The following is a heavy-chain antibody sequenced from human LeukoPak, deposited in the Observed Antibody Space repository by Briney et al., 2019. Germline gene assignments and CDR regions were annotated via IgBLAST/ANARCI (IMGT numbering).Heavy chain of an antibody. CDR1: GGSINSGSYY. J-gene: IGHJ4*02. V-gene: IGHV4-61*02. CDR3: ARVVYSSGWYLDY. Sequence: SETLSLTCTVSGGSINSGSYYWSWIRQPAGKGLGWIGRIYTSGSTNYNPSLKSRVTISVDTSKNQFSLKLSSVTAADTAVYYCARVVYSSGWYLDYWGQGTLVTVSS. CDR2: IYTSGST. D-gene: IGHD6-19*01.